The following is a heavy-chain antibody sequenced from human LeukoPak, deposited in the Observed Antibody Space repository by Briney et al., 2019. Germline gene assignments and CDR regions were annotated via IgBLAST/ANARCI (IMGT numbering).Heavy chain of an antibody. D-gene: IGHD6-13*01. CDR3: ARSYASSWYWNWFDP. Sequence: SETLSLTCTVSGGSISSYYWSWIRQPPGKGLEWIGYIYYSGSTNYNPSLKSRVTISVDTSKNQFSLKLSSVTAADTAVYYCARSYASSWYWNWFDPWGQGTLVTVSS. V-gene: IGHV4-59*01. CDR1: GGSISSYY. J-gene: IGHJ5*02. CDR2: IYYSGST.